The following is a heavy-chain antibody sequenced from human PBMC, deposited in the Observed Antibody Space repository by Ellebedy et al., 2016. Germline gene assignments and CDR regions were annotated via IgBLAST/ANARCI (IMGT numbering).Heavy chain of an antibody. D-gene: IGHD1-26*01. V-gene: IGHV1-24*01. J-gene: IGHJ6*02. CDR1: GYSLTDVS. Sequence: ALVKVSCXVSGYSLTDVSMHWVRQAPGRGLEWMGHFDPEDGEPLYAQQFQGRISMTEDTSTDTAFMELRSLTSEDTAVYYCASSGHSYAMDVWGQGTTITVSS. CDR3: ASSGHSYAMDV. CDR2: FDPEDGEP.